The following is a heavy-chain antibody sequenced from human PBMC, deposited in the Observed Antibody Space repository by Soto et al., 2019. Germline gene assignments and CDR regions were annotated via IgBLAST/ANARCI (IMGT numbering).Heavy chain of an antibody. CDR3: ARREHGSGRYYYCGMDV. D-gene: IGHD3-10*01. V-gene: IGHV4-61*01. CDR2: IYYSGST. Sequence: SETLSLTCTVSGGSVSSGSYYWSWIRQPPGKGLEWIGYIYYSGSTNYNPSLKSRVTISVDTSKNQFSLKLNSVTAADTAGYYCARREHGSGRYYYCGMDVWGQGTTVTVPS. J-gene: IGHJ6*02. CDR1: GGSVSSGSYY.